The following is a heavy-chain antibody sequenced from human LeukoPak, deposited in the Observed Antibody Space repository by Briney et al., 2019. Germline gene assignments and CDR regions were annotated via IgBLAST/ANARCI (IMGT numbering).Heavy chain of an antibody. D-gene: IGHD1-26*01. V-gene: IGHV4-59*01. J-gene: IGHJ4*02. Sequence: SETQSLTCTVSGGSISSYYWSWIRQPPGKGLEWIGYIYYGGSTNYNPSLKSRVTISVDTSKNQFSLKLSSVTAADTAVYYCAGQWASYFDYWGQGTLVTVSS. CDR1: GGSISSYY. CDR3: AGQWASYFDY. CDR2: IYYGGST.